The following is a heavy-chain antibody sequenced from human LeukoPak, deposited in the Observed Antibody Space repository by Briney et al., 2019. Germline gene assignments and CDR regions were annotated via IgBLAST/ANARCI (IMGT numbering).Heavy chain of an antibody. D-gene: IGHD6-6*01. V-gene: IGHV1-69*13. CDR2: IIPIFGTA. Sequence: SVKVSCKASGGTFSSYAISWVRQAPGQGLEWMGGIIPIFGTANYAQKFQGGVTITADESTSTAYMELSSLRSEDTAVYYCARVSQGSSYYYYYGMDVWGQGTTVTVSS. CDR3: ARVSQGSSYYYYYGMDV. CDR1: GGTFSSYA. J-gene: IGHJ6*02.